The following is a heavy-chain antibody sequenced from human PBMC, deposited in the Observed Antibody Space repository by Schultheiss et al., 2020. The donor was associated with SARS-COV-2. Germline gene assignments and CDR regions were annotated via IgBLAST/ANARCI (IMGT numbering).Heavy chain of an antibody. V-gene: IGHV3-23*01. Sequence: GGSLRLSCAASGFTFSSYAMSWVRQAPGKGLEWVSAISGSGGSTYYADSVKGRFTISRDNAKNSLYLQMNSLRAEDTAVYYCARDSDAFDIWGQGTMVTVSS. CDR2: ISGSGGST. CDR1: GFTFSSYA. CDR3: ARDSDAFDI. J-gene: IGHJ3*02.